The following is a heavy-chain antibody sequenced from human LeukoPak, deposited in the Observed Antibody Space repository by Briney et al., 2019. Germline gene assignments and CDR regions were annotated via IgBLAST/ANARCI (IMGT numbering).Heavy chain of an antibody. D-gene: IGHD6-19*01. V-gene: IGHV3-7*01. CDR3: ARDRGWYHADS. J-gene: IGHJ4*02. Sequence: GGSLRLSCAASGFTFSSSWMGWARQAPGKGLEWVANIKEDGSWKHYAVSVQGRFTFSRDNAKNSLYLQMNSLRAEDTAVYYCARDRGWYHADSWGQGTLVTVSS. CDR1: GFTFSSSW. CDR2: IKEDGSWK.